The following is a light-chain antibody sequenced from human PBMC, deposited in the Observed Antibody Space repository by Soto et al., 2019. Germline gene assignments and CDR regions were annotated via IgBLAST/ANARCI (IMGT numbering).Light chain of an antibody. V-gene: IGLV2-14*01. CDR1: SGDIGSYNR. J-gene: IGLJ1*01. Sequence: QSALTQPASVSGSPGQSIPISCTGTSGDIGSYNRVSWYQQHPGKAPKLIIYEFTDRPSGVSNRFAGSKSGNTASLTISGLQAEDEAEYYCSSYTNINTRACVFGTGTKVTVL. CDR3: SSYTNINTRACV. CDR2: EFT.